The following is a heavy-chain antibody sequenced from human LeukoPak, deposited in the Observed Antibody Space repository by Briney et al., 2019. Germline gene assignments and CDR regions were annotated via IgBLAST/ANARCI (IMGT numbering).Heavy chain of an antibody. CDR2: ISSSGSTI. D-gene: IGHD4-17*01. CDR3: ARDDYGDYVGYFQH. V-gene: IGHV3-48*03. CDR1: GVTFSSYE. J-gene: IGHJ1*01. Sequence: GGSLRLSCAASGVTFSSYEMNWVRQAPGKGLEWVSYISSSGSTIYYADSVKGRFTISRDNAKNSLYLQMNSLRAEDTAVYYCARDDYGDYVGYFQHWGQGTLVTVSS.